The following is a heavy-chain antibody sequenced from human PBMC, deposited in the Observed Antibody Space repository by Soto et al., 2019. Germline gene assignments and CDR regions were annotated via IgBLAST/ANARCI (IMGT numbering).Heavy chain of an antibody. J-gene: IGHJ4*02. V-gene: IGHV4-39*01. CDR2: LFYGGTT. Sequence: QVQLQESGPGLVKPSETLSLTCSVSGGSISGYYWTWIRQPPGKGLEWVGSLFYGGTTDYNPSLKSRLTMSLDTSKNHFSLKLWSVTAADTAVYYCARHRGPAPVYWGQGTLVTASS. CDR1: GGSISGYY. CDR3: ARHRGPAPVY. D-gene: IGHD3-10*01.